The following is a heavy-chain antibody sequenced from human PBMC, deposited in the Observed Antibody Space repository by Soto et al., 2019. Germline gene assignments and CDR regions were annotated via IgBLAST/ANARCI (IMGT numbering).Heavy chain of an antibody. J-gene: IGHJ6*03. V-gene: IGHV3-23*01. CDR1: GFTFSSYA. D-gene: IGHD5-12*01. CDR3: ARFEREGGYDWRIYYQRAV. Sequence: EVQLLESGGDLVQPGRSLRLSCAASGFTFSSYAMSWVRHAPGQGLEWVSAIGGGAVTIFYADSVKGRFTISRDNTNNNVLLQMKSQGAEDTSGDYCARFEREGGYDWRIYYQRAVGGEGTTVTVSS. CDR2: IGGGAVTI.